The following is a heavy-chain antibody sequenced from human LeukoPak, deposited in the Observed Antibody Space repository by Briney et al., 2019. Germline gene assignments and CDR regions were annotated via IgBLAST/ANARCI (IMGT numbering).Heavy chain of an antibody. V-gene: IGHV3-30*02. CDR3: AKDLFIGIVGHHARDFAFEN. Sequence: GSLRLSCAASGFTFSSYGIHWVRQAPGKGLEWVSFIRYDGNDKSYADSVKGRFTISRDSSKNTVYLQMNSLRAEDTAVYYCAKDLFIGIVGHHARDFAFENWGQGTLVTVSS. CDR1: GFTFSSYG. J-gene: IGHJ4*02. D-gene: IGHD1-26*01. CDR2: IRYDGNDK.